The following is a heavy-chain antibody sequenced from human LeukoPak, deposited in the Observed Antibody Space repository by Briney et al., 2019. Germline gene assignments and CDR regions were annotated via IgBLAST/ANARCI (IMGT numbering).Heavy chain of an antibody. Sequence: SETLSLTCTVSGGSISSYYWSWIRQPPGKGLEWIGYIYYSGSTNYNPSLKSRVTISVDTSKNQFSLKLSSVTAADTAVYYCARDRQGAFDIWGPGTMVTVSS. CDR3: ARDRQGAFDI. CDR1: GGSISSYY. CDR2: IYYSGST. J-gene: IGHJ3*02. V-gene: IGHV4-59*01.